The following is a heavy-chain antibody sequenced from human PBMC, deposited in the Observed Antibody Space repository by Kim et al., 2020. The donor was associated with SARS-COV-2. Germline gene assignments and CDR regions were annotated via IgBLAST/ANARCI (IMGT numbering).Heavy chain of an antibody. CDR1: GFTFSSYA. CDR2: ISGSGGST. CDR3: AKDLVGRAGRPAAIHY. V-gene: IGHV3-23*01. J-gene: IGHJ4*02. D-gene: IGHD2-2*01. Sequence: GGSLRLSCAASGFTFSSYAMSWVRQAPGKGLEWVSAISGSGGSTYYADSVKGRFTISRDNSKNTLYLQMNSLRAEDTAVYYCAKDLVGRAGRPAAIHYWGQGTLVTVSS.